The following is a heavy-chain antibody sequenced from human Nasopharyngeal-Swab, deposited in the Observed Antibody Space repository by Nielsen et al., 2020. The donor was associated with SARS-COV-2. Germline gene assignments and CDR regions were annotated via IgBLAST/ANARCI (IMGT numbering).Heavy chain of an antibody. CDR1: GFTFSRHT. Sequence: GESLKISCAASGFTFSRHTMTWVRQAPGKGLEWVSGISDSGGSTTYADPVKGRFTISRDNAKNTLYLQMNSLGAEDTAVYYCAKGGSPSASYYYYGMDVWGQGTRVTVSS. CDR3: AKGGSPSASYYYYGMDV. J-gene: IGHJ6*02. V-gene: IGHV3-23*01. CDR2: ISDSGGST.